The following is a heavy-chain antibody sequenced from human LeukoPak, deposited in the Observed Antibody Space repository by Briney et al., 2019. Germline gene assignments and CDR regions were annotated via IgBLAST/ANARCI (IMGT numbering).Heavy chain of an antibody. V-gene: IGHV3-23*01. J-gene: IGHJ4*02. CDR1: GFTFSSYA. Sequence: GGSLRLSCAASGFTFSSYAMTWVRQAPGKWLEWVSTISGSGAATYYADSVKGRFTISRDNSKNTLYLQMNSLGAEDTAVYYCAKWGSRGYLDYWGQGTQVTVSS. CDR2: ISGSGAAT. CDR3: AKWGSRGYLDY. D-gene: IGHD3-22*01.